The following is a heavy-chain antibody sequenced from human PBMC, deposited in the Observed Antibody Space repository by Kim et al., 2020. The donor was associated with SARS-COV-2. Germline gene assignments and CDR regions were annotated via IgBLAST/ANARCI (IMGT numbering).Heavy chain of an antibody. CDR3: ARDPDMRVVADNAFDI. J-gene: IGHJ3*02. V-gene: IGHV1-69*01. D-gene: IGHD3-22*01. Sequence: KLQGRVTITADESTSTAYMELSSLRSEDTAVYYCARDPDMRVVADNAFDIWGQGTMVTVSS.